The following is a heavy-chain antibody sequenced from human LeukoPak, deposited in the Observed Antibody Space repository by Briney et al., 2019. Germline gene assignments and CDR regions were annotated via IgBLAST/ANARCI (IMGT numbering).Heavy chain of an antibody. CDR3: ARDWPYGGNSLDY. V-gene: IGHV3-21*01. J-gene: IGHJ4*02. CDR2: ISSSSSYI. CDR1: GFTFSSYS. D-gene: IGHD4-23*01. Sequence: GGSLRLSCAASGFTFSSYSMDWVRQAPGKGLEWVSSISSSSSYIYYADSVKGRFTISRDNAKNSLYLQMNSLRAEDTAVYYCARDWPYGGNSLDYWGQGTLVTVSS.